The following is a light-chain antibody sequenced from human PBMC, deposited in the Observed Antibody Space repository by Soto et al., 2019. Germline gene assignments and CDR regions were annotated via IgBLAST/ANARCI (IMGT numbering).Light chain of an antibody. CDR1: QSVSSY. CDR3: QQRYNWPHT. Sequence: EIVLTQSPATLSLSPGERATLSCRASQSVSSYLAWYQQKPGQAPRLLIYDASNRATGIPARFSGSGSATDFTLTISSLEPEDFAVYYCQQRYNWPHTFGGGTKVEIK. J-gene: IGKJ4*01. CDR2: DAS. V-gene: IGKV3-11*01.